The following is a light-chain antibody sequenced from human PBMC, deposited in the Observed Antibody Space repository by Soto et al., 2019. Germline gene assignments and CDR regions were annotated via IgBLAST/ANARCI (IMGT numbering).Light chain of an antibody. J-gene: IGLJ1*01. CDR1: SGSIASNY. Sequence: LTQPHSVSESPGKTVTISCTRSSGSIASNYVQWYQQRPGSAPTTVIYEDNQRPSGVPDRFSGSIDSSSNSASLTISGLQAEDEADYYCSSYTSSNTYVFGTGTKLTVL. CDR3: SSYTSSNTYV. CDR2: EDN. V-gene: IGLV6-57*03.